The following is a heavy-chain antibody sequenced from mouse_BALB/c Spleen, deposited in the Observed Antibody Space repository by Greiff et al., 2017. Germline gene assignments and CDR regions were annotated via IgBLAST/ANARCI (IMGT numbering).Heavy chain of an antibody. V-gene: IGHV1S132*01. J-gene: IGHJ2*01. Sequence: VQLQQSGAELVKPGASVKLSCKTSGYTFTSYWIQWVKQRPGQGLGWIGEIFPGTGTPYYNEKFKGKATLTIDTSSSTAYMQLSSLTSEDSAVYFCARGEYYFDYWGQGTTLTVSS. CDR1: GYTFTSYW. CDR3: ARGEYYFDY. CDR2: IFPGTGTP.